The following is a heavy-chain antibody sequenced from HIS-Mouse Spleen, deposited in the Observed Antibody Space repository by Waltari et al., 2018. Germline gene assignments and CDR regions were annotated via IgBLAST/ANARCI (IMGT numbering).Heavy chain of an antibody. CDR3: AREIPYSSSWYDWYFDL. CDR2: IYYMGST. V-gene: IGHV4-39*07. CDR1: GGSISSSSYY. Sequence: QLQLQESGPGLVKPSETLSLTCTVSGGSISSSSYYWGWIRQPPGKGLEWMGSIYYMGSTTYNPSHKCRVTISVDTSKNQCSLKLSFVTAADTAVYYCAREIPYSSSWYDWYFDLWGRGTLVTVSS. J-gene: IGHJ2*01. D-gene: IGHD6-13*01.